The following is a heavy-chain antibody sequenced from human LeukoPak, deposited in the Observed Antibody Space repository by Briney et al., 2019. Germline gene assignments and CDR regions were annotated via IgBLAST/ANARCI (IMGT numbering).Heavy chain of an antibody. J-gene: IGHJ4*02. D-gene: IGHD4-23*01. CDR3: ARGTTVVNY. V-gene: IGHV1-46*01. CDR2: INPSGGST. CDR1: GYNFIDYY. Sequence: ASVKVSCKASGYNFIDYYIHWVRQAPGQGLEWMGIINPSGGSTSYAQKFQGRVTMTRDTSTSTVYMELSSLRSDDTAVYYCARGTTVVNYWGQGTLVTVSS.